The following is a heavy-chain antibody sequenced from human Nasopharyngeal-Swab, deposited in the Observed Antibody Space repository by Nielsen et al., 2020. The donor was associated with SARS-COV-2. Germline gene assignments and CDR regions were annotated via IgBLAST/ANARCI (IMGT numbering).Heavy chain of an antibody. D-gene: IGHD4-11*01. J-gene: IGHJ6*02. Sequence: APVKVSCKASGYTFTSYGISWVRQAPGQGLEWMGWISAYNGNTNYAQKLQGRVTMTTDTSTSTAYMELRSLRSDDTAVYYCARDRRALHPYYYYYGMDVWGQGTTVTVSS. CDR2: ISAYNGNT. CDR1: GYTFTSYG. CDR3: ARDRRALHPYYYYYGMDV. V-gene: IGHV1-18*01.